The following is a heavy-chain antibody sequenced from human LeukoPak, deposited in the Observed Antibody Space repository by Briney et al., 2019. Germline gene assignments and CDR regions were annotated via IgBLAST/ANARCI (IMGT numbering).Heavy chain of an antibody. D-gene: IGHD3-16*01. CDR3: ARLGY. CDR2: IYSGGST. V-gene: IGHV3-66*01. CDR1: GDSISSDY. J-gene: IGHJ4*02. Sequence: ETLSLTCNVSGDSISSDYWSWIRQPPGKGLEWVSVIYSGGSTYYADSVKGRFTISRDNSKNTLYLQMNSLRAEDTAVYYCARLGYWGQGTLVTVSS.